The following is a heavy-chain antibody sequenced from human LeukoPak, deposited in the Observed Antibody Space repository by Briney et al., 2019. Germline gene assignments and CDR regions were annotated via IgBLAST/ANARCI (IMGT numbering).Heavy chain of an antibody. CDR1: GYTFTSYA. Sequence: ASVKVSCKASGYTFTSYAMHWVRQAPGQRLEWMGWINPNSGGTNYAQKFQGRVTMTRDTSISTAYMELSSLRSEDTAVYYCARSGGYSYGNTYYYYMDVWGKGTTVTVSS. J-gene: IGHJ6*03. CDR2: INPNSGGT. V-gene: IGHV1-2*02. CDR3: ARSGGYSYGNTYYYYMDV. D-gene: IGHD5-18*01.